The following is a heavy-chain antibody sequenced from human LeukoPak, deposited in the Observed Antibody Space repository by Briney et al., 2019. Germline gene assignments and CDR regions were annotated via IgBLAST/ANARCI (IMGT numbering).Heavy chain of an antibody. V-gene: IGHV3-23*01. D-gene: IGHD1-26*01. CDR1: GFIFSNYA. CDR3: AKEWLPGSYPGDY. CDR2: ISTSGSYT. Sequence: GRSLRLSCAASGFIFSNYAMSWVRQAPGKGLEWVSTISTSGSYTYYADSVKGRFTISKDNSRSTVFLQMNSLRAEDTAVYYCAKEWLPGSYPGDYRGQGTLVTVSS. J-gene: IGHJ4*02.